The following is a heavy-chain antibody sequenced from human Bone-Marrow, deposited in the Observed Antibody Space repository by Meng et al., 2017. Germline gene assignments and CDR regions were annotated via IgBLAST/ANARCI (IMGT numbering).Heavy chain of an antibody. Sequence: SVKVSCKASGDTFNSFTFNWVRQAPGQGLEWMGGIIPIFGTTEYAQKFQGRVTITADESTSTAYMELSSLRSEDTAVFYCATSPYYDILTGYHTRGWFDPWGQGTLVTVS. CDR1: GDTFNSFT. J-gene: IGHJ5*02. V-gene: IGHV1-69*13. CDR3: ATSPYYDILTGYHTRGWFDP. CDR2: IIPIFGTT. D-gene: IGHD3-9*01.